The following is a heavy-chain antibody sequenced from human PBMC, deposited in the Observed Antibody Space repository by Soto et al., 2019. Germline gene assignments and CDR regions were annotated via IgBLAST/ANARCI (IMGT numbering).Heavy chain of an antibody. CDR1: GFTFRSYG. D-gene: IGHD1-1*01. CDR2: IWYDGSNK. Sequence: QVQLVESGGGVVQPGRSPRLSCAASGFTFRSYGMHWVRQAPGKGLEWVAVIWYDGSNKYYADSVTGRFTISRDDSKNTLYLQMNSLRAEDTAVYYCARSVYIFDYWGQGTLVTVSS. J-gene: IGHJ4*02. V-gene: IGHV3-33*01. CDR3: ARSVYIFDY.